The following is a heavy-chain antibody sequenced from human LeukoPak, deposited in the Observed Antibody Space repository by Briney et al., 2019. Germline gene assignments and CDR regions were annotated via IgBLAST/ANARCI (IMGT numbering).Heavy chain of an antibody. J-gene: IGHJ3*02. V-gene: IGHV1-46*01. CDR2: INPSGGST. D-gene: IGHD1-26*01. CDR3: AARGQIVGATWWIRNDAFDI. CDR1: GYTFTSYY. Sequence: ASVKVSCEASGYTFTSYYMHWVRQAPGQGLQWMGIINPSGGSTSYAQKFQGRVTMTRDTSTSTVYMELSSLRSEDTAVYYCAARGQIVGATWWIRNDAFDIWGQGTMVTVSS.